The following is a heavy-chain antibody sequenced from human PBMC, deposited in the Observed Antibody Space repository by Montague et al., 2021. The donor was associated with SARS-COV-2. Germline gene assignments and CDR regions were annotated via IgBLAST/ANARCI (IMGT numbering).Heavy chain of an antibody. Sequence: SETLSLTCAVYGGSFSGYYWCWIRQPPGKGLEWIVEINHRGRTNSFPSLKSRSTITAQPSSNQFSLKLISVTAADTAVYYCARVRAVPAAMRIFSLGRSYYGMDVWGQGTTVTVSS. J-gene: IGHJ6*02. CDR3: ARVRAVPAAMRIFSLGRSYYGMDV. CDR1: GGSFSGYY. V-gene: IGHV4-34*01. CDR2: INHRGRT. D-gene: IGHD2-2*01.